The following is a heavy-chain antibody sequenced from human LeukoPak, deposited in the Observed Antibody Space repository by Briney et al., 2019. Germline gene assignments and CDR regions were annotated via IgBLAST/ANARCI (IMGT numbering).Heavy chain of an antibody. CDR3: AKFGYSSSWYLGAFDI. V-gene: IGHV3-23*01. CDR1: GFTFSSYA. CDR2: ISGSGGST. D-gene: IGHD6-13*01. Sequence: GGSLRLSCAASGFTFSSYAMSWVRQAPGKGLEWVSVISGSGGSTYYADSVKGRFTISRDNSKNTLYLQMNSPRAEDTAVYYCAKFGYSSSWYLGAFDIWGQGTMVTVSS. J-gene: IGHJ3*02.